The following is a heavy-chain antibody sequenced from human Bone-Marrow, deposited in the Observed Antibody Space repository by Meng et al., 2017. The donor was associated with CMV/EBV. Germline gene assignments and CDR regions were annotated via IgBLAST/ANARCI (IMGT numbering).Heavy chain of an antibody. V-gene: IGHV1-18*01. CDR3: ARDHRYGYYFDY. Sequence: QVQWVQSGDEVKRLAAPAKCSCKASGYTFTNYGSSWLRQAPGQGLEWMGWISAYNENTTYAKRLQGRVTMTTNTSTSTAYMELRSLRSDDTAVYYCARDHRYGYYFDYWGQGTLVTVSS. CDR1: GYTFTNYG. CDR2: ISAYNENT. D-gene: IGHD5-18*01. J-gene: IGHJ4*02.